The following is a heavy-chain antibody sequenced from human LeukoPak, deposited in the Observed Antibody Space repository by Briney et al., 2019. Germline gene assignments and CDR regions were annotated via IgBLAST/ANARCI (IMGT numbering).Heavy chain of an antibody. CDR3: AKTLCSGGSCYPDY. D-gene: IGHD2-15*01. CDR1: GYTFTSYG. V-gene: IGHV1-3*03. J-gene: IGHJ4*02. Sequence: ASVKVSCKASGYTFTSYGISWVRQAPGQGLEWMGWINAGNGNTKYSQEFQGRVTITRDTSASTAYMELSSLRSEDMAVYYCAKTLCSGGSCYPDYWGQGTLVTVSS. CDR2: INAGNGNT.